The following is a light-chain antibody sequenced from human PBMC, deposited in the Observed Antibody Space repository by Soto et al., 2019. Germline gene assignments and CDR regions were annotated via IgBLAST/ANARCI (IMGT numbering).Light chain of an antibody. V-gene: IGKV1-39*01. CDR2: AAS. J-gene: IGKJ4*01. CDR1: QSISSY. Sequence: DIQMTQSPYSLSASVGDRVTITCRASQSISSYLNWYQQKPGKAPKLLIYAASSLQSGVPSRFSGSGSGTDFTLTISSLQPEDFATYYCQQSYSTPRTFGGGTKGEIK. CDR3: QQSYSTPRT.